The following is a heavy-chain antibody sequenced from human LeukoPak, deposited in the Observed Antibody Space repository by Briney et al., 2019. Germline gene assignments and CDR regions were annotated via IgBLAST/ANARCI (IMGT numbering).Heavy chain of an antibody. Sequence: SETLSLTCAVYGGSFSGYYWSWIRQPPGKGLEWIGEINHSGSTNYNPSLKSRVTISVDTSKNQFSLKLSSVTAADTAVYYCARHNPWGSPRHARMDVWGKGTTVTISS. V-gene: IGHV4-34*01. CDR2: INHSGST. CDR3: ARHNPWGSPRHARMDV. D-gene: IGHD7-27*01. J-gene: IGHJ6*03. CDR1: GGSFSGYY.